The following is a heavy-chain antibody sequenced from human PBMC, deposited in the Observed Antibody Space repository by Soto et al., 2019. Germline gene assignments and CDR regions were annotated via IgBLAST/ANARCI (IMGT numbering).Heavy chain of an antibody. V-gene: IGHV3-15*07. CDR2: IKSKTDGGTT. CDR1: GFTFSNAW. J-gene: IGHJ6*02. Sequence: GSLRLSCAASGFTFSNAWMNWVRQAPGKGLEWVGRIKSKTDGGTTDYAAPVKGRFTISRDDSKNTLYLQMNSLKTEDTAVYYCTTSQYSYGFGEYYYGMDVWGQGTTVTVSS. D-gene: IGHD5-18*01. CDR3: TTSQYSYGFGEYYYGMDV.